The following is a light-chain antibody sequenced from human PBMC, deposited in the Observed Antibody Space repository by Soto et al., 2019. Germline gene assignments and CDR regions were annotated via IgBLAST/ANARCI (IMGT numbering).Light chain of an antibody. CDR2: DVS. J-gene: IGLJ3*02. V-gene: IGLV2-8*01. CDR1: SSDVGAYNY. CDR3: ISYAGSSIWV. Sequence: QSALTQPPSASGSPGQSVTISCTGTSSDVGAYNYVSWYQQHPGKAPKLMIYDVSKRPSGVPDRFSGSKSGNTASLTVSGLQADDAADSYCISYAGSSIWVFGGGTKLTVL.